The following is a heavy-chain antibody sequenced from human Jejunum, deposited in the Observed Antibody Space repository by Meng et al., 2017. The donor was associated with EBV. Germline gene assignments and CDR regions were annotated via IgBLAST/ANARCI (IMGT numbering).Heavy chain of an antibody. CDR2: ICFSDYT. CDR1: GGPISSSIYC. D-gene: IGHD4-17*01. Sequence: QLQLQESGPGLVKPSETLSLTCTVSGGPISSSIYCWGWIRQPPGKGLEWIGSICFSDYTYHNPSLKSRVTISADTSKNQFSLSLTSVTAADTAVYYCAMGPDYAKSGYWGQGTLVTVSS. CDR3: AMGPDYAKSGY. V-gene: IGHV4-39*01. J-gene: IGHJ4*02.